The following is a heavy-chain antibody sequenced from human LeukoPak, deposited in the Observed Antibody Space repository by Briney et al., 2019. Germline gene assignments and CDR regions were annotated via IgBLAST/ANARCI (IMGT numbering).Heavy chain of an antibody. J-gene: IGHJ4*02. CDR3: ARVAAAGPFDY. V-gene: IGHV3-66*01. D-gene: IGHD6-13*01. CDR1: EATASSNS. Sequence: GGSLRPSCAASEATASSNSMSWVSQLQGKGLEWVSVIYSGVYTQDADAVYADSVKGRFTISRDNSKNTLYLQMNSLRVEDTAVYYCARVAAAGPFDYWGQGTLLTVSS. CDR2: IYSGVYT.